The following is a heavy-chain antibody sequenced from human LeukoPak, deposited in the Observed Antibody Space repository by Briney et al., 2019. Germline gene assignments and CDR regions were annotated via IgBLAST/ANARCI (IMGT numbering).Heavy chain of an antibody. CDR2: IRRKAYGGTA. D-gene: IGHD1-1*01. CDR1: GFTFGDYA. J-gene: IGHJ4*02. CDR3: SRAINWSNHFDN. V-gene: IGHV3-49*04. Sequence: PGGSLRLLCTASGFTFGDYAMSWVRQAPGKGLEGVGVIRRKAYGGTAEYAAAVKGRFSISRDDSKSIAYLQMNSLKTEDTAVYYCSRAINWSNHFDNWGQGTLVTVSS.